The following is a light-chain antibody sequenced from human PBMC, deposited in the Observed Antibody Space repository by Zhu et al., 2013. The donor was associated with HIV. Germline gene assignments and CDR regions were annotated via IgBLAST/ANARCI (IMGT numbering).Light chain of an antibody. Sequence: DIQMTQSPSTLSASVGDRVTITCRASQSINNWLAWYQQKPGKAPKLLMYDASSLESGVPLRFSGSGSGTEFTLTISSLQPDDFATYYCQQYNTYPWMFGQGTKVEI. CDR2: DAS. CDR1: QSINNW. J-gene: IGKJ1*01. V-gene: IGKV1-5*01. CDR3: QQYNTYPWM.